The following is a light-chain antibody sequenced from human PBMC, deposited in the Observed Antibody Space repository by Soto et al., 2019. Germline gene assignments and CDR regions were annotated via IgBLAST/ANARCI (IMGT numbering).Light chain of an antibody. CDR3: QHYDSSPKT. V-gene: IGKV3-20*01. CDR1: QTISRC. CDR2: KAS. Sequence: EVVWTKSAGTMTLSPGERATLSCRASQTISRCLAWYQQKPGQAPKLLIYKASTITSGVPDGFSGSGFGTDFTLTISRLPPDDLAVYYCQHYDSSPKTFGQGTKVDIK. J-gene: IGKJ1*01.